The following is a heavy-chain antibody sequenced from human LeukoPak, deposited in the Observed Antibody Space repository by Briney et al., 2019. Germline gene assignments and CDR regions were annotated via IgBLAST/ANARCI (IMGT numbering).Heavy chain of an antibody. CDR1: GFTVSSNY. D-gene: IGHD6-19*01. CDR3: ASPYSSGWTAFDY. V-gene: IGHV3-66*01. CDR2: IYSGGST. J-gene: IGHJ4*02. Sequence: GGSLRLSCAASGFTVSSNYMSWVRQAPGKGLEWVSVIYSGGSTHYADSVKGRFTISRDNSKNTLYLQMNSLRAEDTAVYYCASPYSSGWTAFDYWGQGTLVTVSS.